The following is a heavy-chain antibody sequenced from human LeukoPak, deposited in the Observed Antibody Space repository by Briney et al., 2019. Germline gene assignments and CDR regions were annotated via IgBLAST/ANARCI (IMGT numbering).Heavy chain of an antibody. CDR2: IYYSGST. Sequence: SETLSLTCTVSGGSISSSSYYWGWIRQPPGKGLEWIGSIYYSGSTYYNPSLKSRVTISVDTSKNQFSLKLSSVTAADTAVYYCAREDNYYDSSGSHQRYFDLWGRGTLVTVSS. J-gene: IGHJ2*01. V-gene: IGHV4-39*07. CDR3: AREDNYYDSSGSHQRYFDL. CDR1: GGSISSSSYY. D-gene: IGHD3-22*01.